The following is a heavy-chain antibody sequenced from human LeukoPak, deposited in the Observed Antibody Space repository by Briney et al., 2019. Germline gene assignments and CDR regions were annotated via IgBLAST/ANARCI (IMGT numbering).Heavy chain of an antibody. CDR1: AGSINTYY. CDR2: IDYSGTT. V-gene: IGHV4-59*08. Sequence: PSETLSLTCTVSAGSINTYYWSWIRQPPGKGLEWIGYIDYSGTTNYNPSLKSRVTISVDTSKNQFSLKLSAVTAADTAVYYCAPHQRGANWFDPWGQGTLVTVSS. J-gene: IGHJ5*02. CDR3: APHQRGANWFDP. D-gene: IGHD1-26*01.